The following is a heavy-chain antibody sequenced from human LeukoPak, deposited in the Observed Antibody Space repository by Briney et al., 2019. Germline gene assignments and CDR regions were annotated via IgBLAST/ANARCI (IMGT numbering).Heavy chain of an antibody. Sequence: GASVKVSCKASGYTFTSYAMHWVRQAPGQRLEWMGWINAGNGNTKYSQKFQGRVTITRDTSASTAYMELSSLRSEDTAVYYCARGYDILTGYYTGGAFDIWGQGTMVTVSS. V-gene: IGHV1-3*01. CDR1: GYTFTSYA. D-gene: IGHD3-9*01. CDR2: INAGNGNT. J-gene: IGHJ3*02. CDR3: ARGYDILTGYYTGGAFDI.